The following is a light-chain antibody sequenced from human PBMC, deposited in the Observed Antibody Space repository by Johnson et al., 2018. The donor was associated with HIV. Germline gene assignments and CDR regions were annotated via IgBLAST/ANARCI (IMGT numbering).Light chain of an antibody. Sequence: QSVLTQPPSVSAAPGQKVTISCSGSISNIGNNYVSWYQQLPGKAPKLLIYDNNKRPLGIPDRFSGSKSGTSATLGITGLQAGDESDYYCETWDNSLLAYVFGTGTKVTVL. V-gene: IGLV1-51*01. J-gene: IGLJ1*01. CDR3: ETWDNSLLAYV. CDR1: ISNIGNNY. CDR2: DNN.